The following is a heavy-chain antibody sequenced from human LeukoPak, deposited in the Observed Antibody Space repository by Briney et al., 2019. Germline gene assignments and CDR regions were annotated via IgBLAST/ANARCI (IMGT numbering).Heavy chain of an antibody. J-gene: IGHJ4*02. Sequence: GGSLRLSCVASGFTFSTYGMVWVRQAPCKGLEWVGYIRYDGTNSYYADSMKGRFTISRDNSKNTLYLQMNSLRAEDTALYCAKDPWDLEVEEDTPDHFDYWGQGTLVTVSS. D-gene: IGHD2-15*01. CDR2: IRYDGTNS. V-gene: IGHV3-30*02. CDR1: GFTFSTYG. CDR3: AKDPWDLEVEEDTPDHFDY.